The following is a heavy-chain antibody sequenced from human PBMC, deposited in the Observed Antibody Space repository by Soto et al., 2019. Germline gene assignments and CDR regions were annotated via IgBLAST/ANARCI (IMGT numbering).Heavy chain of an antibody. CDR1: GFTFSSYS. Sequence: GGSLRLSCAVSGFTFSSYSMNWVRQAPGKGLEWVSSISSGNSYIYYADSVRGRFTVSRDNAESSLYLQMNSLRAEDTAVYYCATQMDYNILTGYRPFDSWGQGTLVTVSS. J-gene: IGHJ4*02. CDR3: ATQMDYNILTGYRPFDS. V-gene: IGHV3-21*01. D-gene: IGHD3-9*01. CDR2: ISSGNSYI.